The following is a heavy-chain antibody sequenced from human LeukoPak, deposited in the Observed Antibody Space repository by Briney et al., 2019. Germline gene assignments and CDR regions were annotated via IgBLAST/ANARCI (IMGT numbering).Heavy chain of an antibody. CDR1: GFTFTNYA. CDR3: AKDRLCGGSSCRHFDS. CDR2: IGVSGTP. J-gene: IGHJ4*02. Sequence: GGSLRLSCAASGFTFTNYAMSWGRQAPGKGLELVSAIGVSGTPYYADSVKGRFTISRDNSKNSLSLQMNSLRAEDTAVYYCAKDRLCGGSSCRHFDSWGQGSLVTVSS. D-gene: IGHD2-15*01. V-gene: IGHV3-23*01.